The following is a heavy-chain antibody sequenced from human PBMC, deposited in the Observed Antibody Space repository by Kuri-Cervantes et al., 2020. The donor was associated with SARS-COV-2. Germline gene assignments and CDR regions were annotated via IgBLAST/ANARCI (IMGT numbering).Heavy chain of an antibody. Sequence: ASVKVSCKASGYTFTGYYMHWVRQAPGQGLEWMGWINPSGGTKYAQKFQGRVTMTRDTSISTAYMELSRLRSDDTAVCYCARGHLSGWYGRYYYYGMDVWGQGTTVTVSS. D-gene: IGHD6-19*01. CDR2: INPSGGT. CDR3: ARGHLSGWYGRYYYYGMDV. CDR1: GYTFTGYY. J-gene: IGHJ6*02. V-gene: IGHV1-2*02.